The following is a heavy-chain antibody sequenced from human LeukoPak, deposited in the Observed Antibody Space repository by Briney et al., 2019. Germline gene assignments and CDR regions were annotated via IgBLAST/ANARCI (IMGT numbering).Heavy chain of an antibody. V-gene: IGHV3-74*01. CDR1: GFTFSSYW. CDR3: ARDYYGSGSYPLFDY. Sequence: PGGSLRLSCAASGFTFSSYWMHWVRQAPGKGLVWVSRINSDGSSTSYADSVKGRFTISRDNAKNTLYLQMNSLRAEDTAVYYCARDYYGSGSYPLFDYWGQGTLVTVSS. J-gene: IGHJ4*02. CDR2: INSDGSST. D-gene: IGHD3-10*01.